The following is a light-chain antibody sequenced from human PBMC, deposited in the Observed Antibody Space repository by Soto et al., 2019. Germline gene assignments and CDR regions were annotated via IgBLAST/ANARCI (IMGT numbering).Light chain of an antibody. Sequence: SYELTQPLSVSVALGQTARITCGGNNIGSKNVQWYQQKPGQAPVLVIYRDSNRPSGIPERFSGSNSGNTATLTISRAQAGDEADYSCQVWDSRTGVFGGGTQLTVL. CDR2: RDS. CDR1: NIGSKN. J-gene: IGLJ2*01. V-gene: IGLV3-9*01. CDR3: QVWDSRTGV.